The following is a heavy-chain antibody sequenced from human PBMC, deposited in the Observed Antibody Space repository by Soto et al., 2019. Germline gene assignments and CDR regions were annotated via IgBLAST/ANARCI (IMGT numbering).Heavy chain of an antibody. CDR1: GYTLTELS. J-gene: IGHJ4*02. CDR2: FDPEDGET. D-gene: IGHD4-17*01. V-gene: IGHV1-24*01. CDR3: ATAVGRLRTLDY. Sequence: ASVKVSCKVSGYTLTELSMHWVRQAPGKGLEWMGGFDPEDGETNYAQKFQGRVTMTEDTSTDTAYMELSSLRSEDTAVYYCATAVGRLRTLDYWGQGTLVTVSS.